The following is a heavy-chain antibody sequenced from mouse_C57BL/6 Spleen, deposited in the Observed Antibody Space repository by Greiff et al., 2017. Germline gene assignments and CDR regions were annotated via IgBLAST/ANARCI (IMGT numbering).Heavy chain of an antibody. CDR3: ARDSNYNAMDY. Sequence: DVQLQESGGGLVKPGGSLKLSCAASGFTFSDYGMHWVRQAPEKGLEWVAYISSGSSTIYYADTVKGRFTISRDNAKNTLFLQMTSLRSEDTAMYYCARDSNYNAMDYWGQGTSVTVSS. J-gene: IGHJ4*01. V-gene: IGHV5-17*01. CDR2: ISSGSSTI. D-gene: IGHD2-5*01. CDR1: GFTFSDYG.